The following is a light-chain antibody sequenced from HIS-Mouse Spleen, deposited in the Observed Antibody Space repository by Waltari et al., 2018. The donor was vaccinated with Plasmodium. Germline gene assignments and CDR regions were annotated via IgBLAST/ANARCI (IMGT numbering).Light chain of an antibody. J-gene: IGLJ3*02. CDR3: YSTDSSGNHRV. CDR1: ALPKKY. Sequence: SYELTQPPSVSVSPGQTARITCSGDALPKKYAYWYQQKSGQAPGLVIYEDSKRPTGIPERVSGSSSGTMATLTISGAQVEDAADYYCYSTDSSGNHRVFGGGTKLTVL. CDR2: EDS. V-gene: IGLV3-10*01.